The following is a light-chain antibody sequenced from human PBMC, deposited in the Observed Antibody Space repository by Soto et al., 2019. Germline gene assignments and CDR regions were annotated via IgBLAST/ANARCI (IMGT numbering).Light chain of an antibody. J-gene: IGKJ4*01. CDR3: QQANSFTLT. Sequence: ILSTQSPSSLSASVGDRVTITCRASQGIDSSFAWYQQKQGKAPKLLIYAASSLQSGVPSRFSGIVSGTDGTITLSSLKKEDGATYDGQQANSFTLTFGGGTKVDIK. V-gene: IGKV1-12*01. CDR2: AAS. CDR1: QGIDSS.